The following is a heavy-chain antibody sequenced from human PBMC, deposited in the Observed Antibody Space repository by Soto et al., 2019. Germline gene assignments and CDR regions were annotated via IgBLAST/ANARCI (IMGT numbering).Heavy chain of an antibody. D-gene: IGHD6-6*01. CDR2: INAGNGNT. J-gene: IGHJ6*02. V-gene: IGHV1-3*01. CDR1: GYTFISYA. CDR3: ASSISSTYYYYYGMDV. Sequence: QVPLVQSGAQVKKPGASVKVSCKASGYTFISYAMHWVRQAPAQRLEWMGWINAGNGNTKYSQKFQGRVTTTRDTSASTAYMELSSLRSEDTAVYYCASSISSTYYYYYGMDVWGQGTTVTVSS.